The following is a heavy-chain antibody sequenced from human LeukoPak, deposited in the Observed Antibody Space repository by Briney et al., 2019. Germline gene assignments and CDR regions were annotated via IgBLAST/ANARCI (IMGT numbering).Heavy chain of an antibody. CDR2: ISAYNGNT. Sequence: AASVKVSCKASGGTFSSYAISWVRQAPGQGLEWMGWISAYNGNTNYAQKLQGRVTMTTDTSTSTAYMELRSLRSDDTAVYYCARESGYSSGWSLDYWGQGTLVTVSS. J-gene: IGHJ4*02. CDR3: ARESGYSSGWSLDY. V-gene: IGHV1-18*01. CDR1: GGTFSSYA. D-gene: IGHD6-19*01.